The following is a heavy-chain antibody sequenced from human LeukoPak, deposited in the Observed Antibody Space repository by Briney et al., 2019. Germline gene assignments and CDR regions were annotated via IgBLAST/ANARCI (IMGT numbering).Heavy chain of an antibody. D-gene: IGHD6-13*01. CDR1: GYTFTTYP. V-gene: IGHV7-4-1*02. CDR2: INTNTGNP. CDR3: ARRASSWGMDWFDP. J-gene: IGHJ5*02. Sequence: GASVKVSCKASGYTFTTYPMNWVRQAPGQGLEWMGWINTNTGNPTYAQGFTGRFVFSLDTSVSTAYLQISSLKAEDTAVYYCARRASSWGMDWFDPWGQGTLVTVSS.